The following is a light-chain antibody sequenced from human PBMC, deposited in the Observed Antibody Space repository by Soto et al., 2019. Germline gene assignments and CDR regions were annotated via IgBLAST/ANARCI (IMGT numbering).Light chain of an antibody. CDR3: QSYDTSLSAVV. CDR2: GNS. V-gene: IGLV1-40*01. CDR1: SSNIGAGYD. Sequence: QSVLTQPPSVSGAPGQRVTISCTRSSSNIGAGYDVHWYQQLPGTAPKLLTHGNSYRPSGVPDRFSGSKSGTSASLAITGLQAEDEADYYCQSYDTSLSAVVFGGGTQLTVL. J-gene: IGLJ2*01.